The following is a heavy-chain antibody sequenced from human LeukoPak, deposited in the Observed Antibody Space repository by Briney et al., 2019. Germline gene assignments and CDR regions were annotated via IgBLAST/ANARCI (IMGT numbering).Heavy chain of an antibody. CDR2: INHSGST. D-gene: IGHD1/OR15-1a*01. Sequence: PSETLSLTCAVYGGSFSGYYWSWIRQPPGKGLEWIGEINHSGSTNYNPSLKSRVTISVDTSKNQFSLKLSSVTAADTAVYYCARRNKGAFDIWGQGTMVTVST. CDR1: GGSFSGYY. J-gene: IGHJ3*02. V-gene: IGHV4-34*01. CDR3: ARRNKGAFDI.